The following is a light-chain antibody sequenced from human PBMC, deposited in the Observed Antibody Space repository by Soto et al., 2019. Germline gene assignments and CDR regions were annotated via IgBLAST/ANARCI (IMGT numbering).Light chain of an antibody. J-gene: IGLJ2*01. CDR1: SSDVGAYT. Sequence: QSALTQPASVSGSPGQSITISCTGTSSDVGAYTLVSWYQQYPGKAPRLLIYNNNQRPSGVPDRFSGSKSGTSASLAISGLQSEDEADYYCATWDDSLNGLFGGGTKLTVL. CDR3: ATWDDSLNGL. CDR2: NNN. V-gene: IGLV1-44*01.